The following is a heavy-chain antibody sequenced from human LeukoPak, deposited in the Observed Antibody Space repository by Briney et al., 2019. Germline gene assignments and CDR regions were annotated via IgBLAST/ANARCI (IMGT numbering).Heavy chain of an antibody. CDR3: ARQGWLPHPAYYFDY. CDR2: IYYSGST. D-gene: IGHD5-24*01. Sequence: SETLSLTCTVSGGSISSSSYYWGWIRQPPGKGLEWIGSIYYSGSTYYNPSLKSRVTISVDTSKNQFSLKLSSVTAADTAVYYCARQGWLPHPAYYFDYWGQGTLVTVSS. CDR1: GGSISSSSYY. V-gene: IGHV4-39*01. J-gene: IGHJ4*02.